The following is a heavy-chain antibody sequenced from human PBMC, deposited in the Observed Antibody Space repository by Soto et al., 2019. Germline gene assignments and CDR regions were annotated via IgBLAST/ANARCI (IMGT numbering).Heavy chain of an antibody. D-gene: IGHD1-26*01. V-gene: IGHV5-51*01. CDR1: GYSFASHW. Sequence: GESLKISCKGSGYSFASHWVAWVRQMPEKGLEWIGTIYPGDSDTKYSSAFRGHVTMSADTSVFTAYLQWRSLEATDSAIYYCARYSGSYWHYLDFSGQGTLVTGS. CDR3: ARYSGSYWHYLDF. J-gene: IGHJ4*02. CDR2: IYPGDSDT.